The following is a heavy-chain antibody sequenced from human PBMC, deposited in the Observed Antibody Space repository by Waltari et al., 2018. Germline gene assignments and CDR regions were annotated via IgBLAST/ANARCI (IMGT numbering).Heavy chain of an antibody. CDR3: ARGHNYYGVAF. Sequence: QLQLQESGPGLVKPSETLSLTCTVSGGSIHSTVYYWAWIRQPPGKGLEWIGYIYDTGRTNYNPSRRSRVAMSIDTSKNKFSLKMSAVTAADTAVYFCARGHNYYGVAFWGQGTTVTVSS. V-gene: IGHV4-39*02. CDR1: GGSIHSTVYY. CDR2: IYDTGRT. D-gene: IGHD3-10*01. J-gene: IGHJ6*02.